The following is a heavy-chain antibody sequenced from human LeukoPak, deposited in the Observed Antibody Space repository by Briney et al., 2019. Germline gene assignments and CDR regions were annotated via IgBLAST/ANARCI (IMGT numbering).Heavy chain of an antibody. V-gene: IGHV1-8*03. CDR3: AREDFYDGGSNDY. CDR1: GYSFTNYD. Sequence: ASVKVSCKASGYSFTNYDINWVRQATGRGLEWMGWMNPNSGITAYAQKFQGRVTITRNTSISTAYMELSSLRSEDTAVYYCAREDFYDGGSNDYWGQGTLVTVSS. D-gene: IGHD3-22*01. J-gene: IGHJ4*02. CDR2: MNPNSGIT.